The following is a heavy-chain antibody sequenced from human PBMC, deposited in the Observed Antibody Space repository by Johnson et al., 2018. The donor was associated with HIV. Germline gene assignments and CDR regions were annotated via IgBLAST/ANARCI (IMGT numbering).Heavy chain of an antibody. V-gene: IGHV3-9*01. CDR1: GFTFDDYA. J-gene: IGHJ3*02. CDR2: ISWNSGSI. Sequence: VQLVESGGDLVQPGKSLRLSCAASGFTFDDYAMHWVRQAPGKGLEWVSGISWNSGSISDVDSVKGRFTKSRDNAKNSLYLQMNSLRAEDTAVYYCARGDYYDSSGDYIDALDIWVQGTMVTVSS. CDR3: ARGDYYDSSGDYIDALDI. D-gene: IGHD3-22*01.